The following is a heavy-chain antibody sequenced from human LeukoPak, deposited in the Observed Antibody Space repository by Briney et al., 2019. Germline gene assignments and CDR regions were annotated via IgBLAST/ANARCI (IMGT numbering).Heavy chain of an antibody. J-gene: IGHJ4*02. Sequence: ASVKVSCKASGYTFTGYYMHWERQAPGQGLEWMGWINPNSGGTNYAQKFQGRVTMTRDTSISTAYMELSRLRSDDTAVYYCARARIIVSPFDYWGQGTLVTVSS. V-gene: IGHV1-2*02. D-gene: IGHD2-15*01. CDR3: ARARIIVSPFDY. CDR1: GYTFTGYY. CDR2: INPNSGGT.